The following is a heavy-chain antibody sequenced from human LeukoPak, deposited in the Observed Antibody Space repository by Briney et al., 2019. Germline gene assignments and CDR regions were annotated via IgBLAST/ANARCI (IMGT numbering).Heavy chain of an antibody. Sequence: PGGSLRLSCAASGFTFSSYGMHWVSQAPGKGLEWVAVIWYDGSNKYYADSVKGRFTISRDNSKNTLYLQMNSLRAEDTAVYYCARDPGIGNFDYWGQGTLVTVSS. V-gene: IGHV3-33*01. CDR1: GFTFSSYG. CDR3: ARDPGIGNFDY. CDR2: IWYDGSNK. D-gene: IGHD6-13*01. J-gene: IGHJ4*02.